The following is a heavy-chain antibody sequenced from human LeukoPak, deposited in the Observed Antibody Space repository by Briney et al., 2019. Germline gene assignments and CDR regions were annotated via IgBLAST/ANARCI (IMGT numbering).Heavy chain of an antibody. CDR3: ARVPNYYDSSGSYDY. V-gene: IGHV3-74*01. CDR1: GFTFSSYW. J-gene: IGHJ4*02. CDR2: INSDGSST. D-gene: IGHD3-22*01. Sequence: PGGSLRLSCAASGFTFSSYWMHWVRQAPGKGLEWVSRINSDGSSTSYADSVKGRFTISRDNAKNTLYLQMNSLRAEDTAVYYCARVPNYYDSSGSYDYWGQGTLVTVSS.